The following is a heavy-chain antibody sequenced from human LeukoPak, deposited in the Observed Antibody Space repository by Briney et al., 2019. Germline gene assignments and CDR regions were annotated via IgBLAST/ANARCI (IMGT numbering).Heavy chain of an antibody. CDR3: ARHASTIIGGAGIWYYFDY. V-gene: IGHV6-1*01. CDR1: GDSVSSNSAA. Sequence: SQTLSLTCAISGDSVSSNSAAWNWIRQSPSRGLEWLGRTYYRSKWYNDYAVSVKSRITINPDTSKNQFSLQLNSVAPEDTAVYYCARHASTIIGGAGIWYYFDYWGQGTLVTVSS. D-gene: IGHD6-13*01. CDR2: TYYRSKWYN. J-gene: IGHJ4*02.